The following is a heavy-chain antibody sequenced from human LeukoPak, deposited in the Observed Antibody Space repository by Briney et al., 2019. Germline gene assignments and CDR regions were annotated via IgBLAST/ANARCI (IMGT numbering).Heavy chain of an antibody. J-gene: IGHJ4*02. CDR1: GFTFSNAW. V-gene: IGHV3-15*01. Sequence: PGGSLRLSCAASGFTFSNAWMSWVRQAPGKGLEWVGRIKSKTDGGTTDYAAPVKGRFTISRDDSKNTLYLQMNSLKTEDTAVYYCSTIYDSSGYCVYWGQGTLGTVFS. D-gene: IGHD3-22*01. CDR2: IKSKTDGGTT. CDR3: STIYDSSGYCVY.